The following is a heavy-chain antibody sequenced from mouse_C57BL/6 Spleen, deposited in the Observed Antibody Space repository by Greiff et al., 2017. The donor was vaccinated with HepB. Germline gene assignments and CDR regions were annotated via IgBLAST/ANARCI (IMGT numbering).Heavy chain of an antibody. J-gene: IGHJ3*01. V-gene: IGHV2-2*01. CDR1: GFSLTSYG. D-gene: IGHD4-1*01. CDR3: ARGDFLGAY. CDR2: IWSGGST. Sequence: VQRVESGPGLVQPSQSLSITCTVSGFSLTSYGVHWVRQSPGKGLEWLGVIWSGGSTDYNAAFISRLSISKDNSKSQVFFKMNSLQADDTAIYCCARGDFLGAYWGQGTLVTVSA.